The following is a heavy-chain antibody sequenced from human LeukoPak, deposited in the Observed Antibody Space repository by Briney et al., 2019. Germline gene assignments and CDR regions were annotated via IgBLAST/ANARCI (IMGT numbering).Heavy chain of an antibody. CDR1: GFTFSNYN. J-gene: IGHJ4*02. V-gene: IGHV3-48*01. CDR2: ISSSSSTI. D-gene: IGHD6-13*01. Sequence: SCKASGFTFSNYNINWVRQAPGKGLEWVSYISSSSSTIYYADSVKGRFTISRDNAKYSLYLQMNSLRAEDTAVYYCARDRPLAAAGTLGYWGQGTLVTVSS. CDR3: ARDRPLAAAGTLGY.